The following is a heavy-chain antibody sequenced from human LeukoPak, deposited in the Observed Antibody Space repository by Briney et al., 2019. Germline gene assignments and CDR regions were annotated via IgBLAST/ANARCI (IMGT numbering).Heavy chain of an antibody. CDR2: IYYSGST. D-gene: IGHD3-16*01. J-gene: IGHJ3*02. CDR3: ASHLGARAFDI. V-gene: IGHV4-59*12. Sequence: PSETLSLTCTVSGGSISSYYWSWIRQPPGKGLEWIGYIYYSGSTNYNPSLKSRVTISVDTSKNQFSLKLSSVTAADTAVYYCASHLGARAFDIWGQGTMVTVSS. CDR1: GGSISSYY.